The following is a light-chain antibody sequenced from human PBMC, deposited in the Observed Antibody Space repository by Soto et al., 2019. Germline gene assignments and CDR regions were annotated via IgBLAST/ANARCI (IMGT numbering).Light chain of an antibody. CDR1: QSLLDSDDGNTY. J-gene: IGKJ4*01. CDR3: MQRIEFPLT. V-gene: IGKV2-40*01. CDR2: TVS. Sequence: DIVMTQTPLSLPVTPGEPASISCGSSQSLLDSDDGNTYLDWYLQKPGQSPQLLIYTVSYRASGVPDRFSGSGSGTDFTLKISRVEAEDVGVYYCMQRIEFPLTFGGGPRWIS.